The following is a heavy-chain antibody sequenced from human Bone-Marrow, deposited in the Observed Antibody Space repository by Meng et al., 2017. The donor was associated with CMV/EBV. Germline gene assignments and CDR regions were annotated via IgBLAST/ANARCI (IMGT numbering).Heavy chain of an antibody. V-gene: IGHV1-2*02. J-gene: IGHJ3*02. CDR1: GYTFTGYY. Sequence: ASVKVSCKASGYTFTGYYMHWVRQAPGQGLEWMGWINPNSGGTNYAQKIQGRVTMTTDTSTSTAYMELRSLRSDDTAVYYCARFPHFYTVTMVDAFDIWGQGTMVTVSS. CDR2: INPNSGGT. CDR3: ARFPHFYTVTMVDAFDI. D-gene: IGHD4-17*01.